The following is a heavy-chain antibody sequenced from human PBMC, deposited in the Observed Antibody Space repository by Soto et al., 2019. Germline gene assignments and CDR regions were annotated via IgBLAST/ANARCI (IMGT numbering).Heavy chain of an antibody. CDR1: GGTFSSYA. CDR2: IIPIFGTA. V-gene: IGHV1-69*13. Sequence: SVKVSCKASGGTFSSYAISWVRQAPGQGLEWMGWIIPIFGTANYAQKFQGRVTITADESTSTAYMELRSLRSDDTAVYYCARDGCSSTSCRIIYYYYYMDVWGKGTTVTVSS. D-gene: IGHD2-2*01. J-gene: IGHJ6*03. CDR3: ARDGCSSTSCRIIYYYYYMDV.